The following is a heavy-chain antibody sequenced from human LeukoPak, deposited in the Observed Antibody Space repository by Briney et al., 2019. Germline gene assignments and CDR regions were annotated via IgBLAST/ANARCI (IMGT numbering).Heavy chain of an antibody. V-gene: IGHV3-23*01. CDR1: GFTVSSNY. Sequence: PGGSLRLSCAASGFTVSSNYMSWVRQAPGKGLEWVSGIGGSGADTYYADSVKGRFTISRDNSKNTLFLQMDSLRAEDTAVYYCGKDRQLDCWGQGTLVTVSS. CDR3: GKDRQLDC. D-gene: IGHD1-1*01. J-gene: IGHJ4*02. CDR2: IGGSGADT.